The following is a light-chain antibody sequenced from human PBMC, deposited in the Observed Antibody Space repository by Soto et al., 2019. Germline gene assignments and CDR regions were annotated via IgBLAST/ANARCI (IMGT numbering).Light chain of an antibody. J-gene: IGLJ2*01. CDR3: CSYAGNTTWV. Sequence: QSALTQPASVSGSPVQSITISCTGTSIDLGSHNFVSWYQQRPGKAPKLMIFEVTKRPSGVSSRFSASKSVNTASLTISGVHSEDEADYYCCSYAGNTTWVFGGGTMLTVL. CDR2: EVT. V-gene: IGLV2-23*02. CDR1: SIDLGSHNF.